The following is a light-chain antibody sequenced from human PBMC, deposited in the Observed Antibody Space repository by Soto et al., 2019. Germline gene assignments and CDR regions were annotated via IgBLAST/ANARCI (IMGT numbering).Light chain of an antibody. CDR2: DTS. CDR1: QSVSSS. Sequence: EIVLTQSPSTLSLSPVEISTLXXRASQSVSSSLAWYQQKHGQAPRLLISDTSNRATGIPARFSGSGSGTDFTLTISSLEPEDFAVYYCQQRSDWRITFGQGTRLEIK. J-gene: IGKJ5*01. CDR3: QQRSDWRIT. V-gene: IGKV3-11*01.